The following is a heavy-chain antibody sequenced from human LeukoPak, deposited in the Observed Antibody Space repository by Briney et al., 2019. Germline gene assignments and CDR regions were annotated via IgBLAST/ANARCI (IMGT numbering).Heavy chain of an antibody. Sequence: SETLSLTCIVSGGSISSSNYYWGWIRQSPGKGLEWIGSIYSRGSTYYNPSLKSRVIVTSDMSKNQFSLMLNSVTAADTAVYYCARQVLTMVRGVQYFDYWGQGTLVTVSS. CDR3: ARQVLTMVRGVQYFDY. D-gene: IGHD3-10*01. CDR2: IYSRGST. J-gene: IGHJ4*02. V-gene: IGHV4-39*07. CDR1: GGSISSSNYY.